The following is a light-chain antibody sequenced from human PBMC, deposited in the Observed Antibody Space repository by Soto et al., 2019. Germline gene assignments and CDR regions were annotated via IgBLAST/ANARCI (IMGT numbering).Light chain of an antibody. J-gene: IGKJ1*01. V-gene: IGKV1-6*01. CDR1: QGIRND. Sequence: AIQMTQSPSSLSASVGDRVTITCRASQGIRNDLGWYQQKPGKAPKLLIYGASSLQSGVPSRVSGSGSGTDFTLTMSSLQPGDFATYYYLQDYNYPRTIGQGTKVEI. CDR3: LQDYNYPRT. CDR2: GAS.